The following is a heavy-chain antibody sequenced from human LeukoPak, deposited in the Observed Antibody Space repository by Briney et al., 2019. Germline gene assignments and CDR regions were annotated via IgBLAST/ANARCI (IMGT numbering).Heavy chain of an antibody. Sequence: ASVKVSCKASGYTFTGYYMHWVRQAPGQGLEWMGWINPNSGGTNYAQKFQGRVTMTRDTSISTAYMELSRLRSDDTAVYYCARDQRAYGSSSYYYAMDVWGQGTTVTVSS. J-gene: IGHJ6*02. CDR1: GYTFTGYY. V-gene: IGHV1-2*02. CDR2: INPNSGGT. CDR3: ARDQRAYGSSSYYYAMDV. D-gene: IGHD5-12*01.